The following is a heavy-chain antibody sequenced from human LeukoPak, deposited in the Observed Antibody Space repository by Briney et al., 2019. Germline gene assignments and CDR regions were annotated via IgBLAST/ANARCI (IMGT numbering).Heavy chain of an antibody. J-gene: IGHJ6*02. CDR2: ISGSGGST. CDR3: PRYYYGSGSSKRYYYYGMDV. Sequence: GGSLRLSCAASGSTFSHYWMHWVRQAPGKGLEWVSAISGSGGSTYYADSVKGRLTISRDNSKNTLYLQMNSLRAEDTAVYYCPRYYYGSGSSKRYYYYGMDVWGQGTTVTVSS. CDR1: GSTFSHYW. V-gene: IGHV3-23*01. D-gene: IGHD3-10*01.